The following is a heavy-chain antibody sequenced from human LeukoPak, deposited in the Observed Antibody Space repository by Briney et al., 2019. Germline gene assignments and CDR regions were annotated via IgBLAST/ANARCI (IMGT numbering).Heavy chain of an antibody. D-gene: IGHD2-15*01. CDR3: AKGPYPGLYCSGGSCYPFDN. CDR1: GFTFSSYW. V-gene: IGHV3-23*01. CDR2: ITDSAGNT. Sequence: PGGSLRLSCAASGFTFSSYWMSWVRQAPGKGLEWLSLITDSAGNTYYADSVKGRFTISRDNSKNTLYLQMNSLRAEDTAVYSCAKGPYPGLYCSGGSCYPFDNWGQGTLVTVSS. J-gene: IGHJ4*02.